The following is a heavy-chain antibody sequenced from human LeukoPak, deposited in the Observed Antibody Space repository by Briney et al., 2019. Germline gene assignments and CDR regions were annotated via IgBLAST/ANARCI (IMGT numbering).Heavy chain of an antibody. J-gene: IGHJ4*02. CDR3: ATYVLRYFDWLSNHFDY. CDR1: GGSISSGGYY. Sequence: PSETLSLTCTVSGGSISSGGYYWSWIRQHPGKGLEWIGYIYYNGSTYYNPSLKSRITISVDTSKNQLSLQLSSVTAADTGVYYCATYVLRYFDWLSNHFDYWGQGTLVTVSS. D-gene: IGHD3-9*01. CDR2: IYYNGST. V-gene: IGHV4-31*03.